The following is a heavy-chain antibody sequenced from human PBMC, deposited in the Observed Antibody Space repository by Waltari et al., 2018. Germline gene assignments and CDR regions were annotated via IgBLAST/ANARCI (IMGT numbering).Heavy chain of an antibody. J-gene: IGHJ5*02. CDR3: ARDLGAAAGTNWFDP. Sequence: EVQLVESGGGLVQPGGSLRLSCAASGFTVSSNYMSWVRQAPGRGRAWVYVFTAGGSTYYADSWKGSFTISRDNSKNTLYLQMNSRRAEDTAVYYCARDLGAAAGTNWFDPWGQGTLVTVSS. CDR2: FTAGGST. V-gene: IGHV3-66*01. D-gene: IGHD6-13*01. CDR1: GFTVSSNY.